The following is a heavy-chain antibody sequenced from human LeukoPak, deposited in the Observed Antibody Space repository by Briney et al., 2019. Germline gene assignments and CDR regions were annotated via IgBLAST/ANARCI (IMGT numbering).Heavy chain of an antibody. J-gene: IGHJ4*02. V-gene: IGHV1-46*01. CDR2: INPSSGST. Sequence: ASVKVSCKASGYTFTSYYIHWVRQAPGQGLEWMGIINPSSGSTSYAQKFQDRVTMTRDMSTNTVYMELSSLRSEDTAVYFCARDSHHQDGYNYPLDDWGQGTLVTVSS. D-gene: IGHD5-24*01. CDR1: GYTFTSYY. CDR3: ARDSHHQDGYNYPLDD.